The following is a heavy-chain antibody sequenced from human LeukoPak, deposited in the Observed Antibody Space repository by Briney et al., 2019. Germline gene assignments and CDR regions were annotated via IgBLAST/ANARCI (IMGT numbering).Heavy chain of an antibody. Sequence: SETLSLTCAVYGGSFSGYYWSWIRQPPGKGLEWIGEINHSGSTNYNPSLKSRVTISVDTSKNQFSLKLSSVTAADTAVYYCARGGGYRGPFFDYWGQGTLVTVSS. D-gene: IGHD3-22*01. CDR1: GGSFSGYY. CDR2: INHSGST. V-gene: IGHV4-34*01. J-gene: IGHJ4*02. CDR3: ARGGGYRGPFFDY.